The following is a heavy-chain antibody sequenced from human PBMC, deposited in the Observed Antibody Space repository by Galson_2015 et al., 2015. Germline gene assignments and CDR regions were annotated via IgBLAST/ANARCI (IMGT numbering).Heavy chain of an antibody. Sequence: SETLSLTCTVSGASISSYYWSWVRQPPGKGLEWIGYIYHSGTTNYNPSLKSRVTISVDTSKNQFSLKLSSVTAADTAVYYCARRRDYFDHWGQGTLVTVSS. V-gene: IGHV4-59*01. CDR2: IYHSGTT. CDR3: ARRRDYFDH. J-gene: IGHJ4*02. CDR1: GASISSYY.